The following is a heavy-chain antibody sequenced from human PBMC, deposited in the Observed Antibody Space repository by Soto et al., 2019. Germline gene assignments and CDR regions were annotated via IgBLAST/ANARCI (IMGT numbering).Heavy chain of an antibody. CDR3: ASRGYCSGGTCSIFDY. CDR2: INHSGST. Sequence: QVQLQQWGAGLLKPSETLSLTCAVYGESFSGYYWRWIRQSPGKGLEWIGEINHSGSTNYNPSLKSRVTVSVDTSKNQFSLKLSSVTAADTAVYYCASRGYCSGGTCSIFDYWGQGTLVTVSS. J-gene: IGHJ4*02. CDR1: GESFSGYY. D-gene: IGHD2-15*01. V-gene: IGHV4-34*01.